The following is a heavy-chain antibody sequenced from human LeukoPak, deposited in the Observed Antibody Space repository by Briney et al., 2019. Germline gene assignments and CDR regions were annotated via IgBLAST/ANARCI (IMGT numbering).Heavy chain of an antibody. J-gene: IGHJ4*02. V-gene: IGHV4-34*01. CDR3: TRAIAAAIPGYYFDY. CDR1: GGSFSGYY. D-gene: IGHD6-25*01. CDR2: INHSGST. Sequence: SETLSLTCAVYGGSFSGYYWSWIRQPPGKGLEWIGEINHSGSTNYNPSLKSRVTISVDTSKNQFSLKLSSVTAADTAVYFCTRAIAAAIPGYYFDYWGQGSLVTVSS.